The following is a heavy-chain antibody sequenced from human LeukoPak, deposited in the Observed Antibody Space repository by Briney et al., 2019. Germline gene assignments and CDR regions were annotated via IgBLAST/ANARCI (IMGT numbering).Heavy chain of an antibody. Sequence: PSETLSLTCTVSGGSISSYYWSWIRQPPGKGLEWIGYIYYSGSTNYNPSLKSRVTISVDTSKNQFSLKLSSVTAADTAVYYCARLSRDGYKYYFDYWGQGTLVTVSS. CDR1: GGSISSYY. J-gene: IGHJ4*02. V-gene: IGHV4-59*08. D-gene: IGHD5-24*01. CDR2: IYYSGST. CDR3: ARLSRDGYKYYFDY.